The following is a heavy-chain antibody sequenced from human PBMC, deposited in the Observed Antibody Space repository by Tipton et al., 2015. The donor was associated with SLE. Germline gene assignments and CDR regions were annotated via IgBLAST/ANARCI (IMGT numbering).Heavy chain of an antibody. CDR1: GYSISSGYY. CDR3: ARYTGGGFYFDY. V-gene: IGHV4-38-2*02. Sequence: TLSLTCTVSGYSISSGYYWSWVRQSPGTGLEWLATINHSGTTYYRPSLKSRVSISVDTSKNKFSPKLTSVTAADTAVYHCARYTGGGFYFDYWGQGKLVIVSS. CDR2: INHSGTT. D-gene: IGHD2-2*02. J-gene: IGHJ4*02.